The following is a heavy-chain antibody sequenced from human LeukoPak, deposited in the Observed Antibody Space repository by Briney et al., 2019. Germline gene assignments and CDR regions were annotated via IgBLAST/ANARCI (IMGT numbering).Heavy chain of an antibody. CDR1: GYTFTDHY. D-gene: IGHD3-10*01. CDR3: ARVMVSLVRGDYFYFDY. Sequence: GASVKVSCKASGYTFTDHYMHWVRQAPGQGLEWMGRINPNSGGTNFAQKFQGRVTMTRDTSISTAYMELSGLRSDDTAMYYCARVMVSLVRGDYFYFDYWAQGTLVTVSS. CDR2: INPNSGGT. J-gene: IGHJ4*02. V-gene: IGHV1-2*06.